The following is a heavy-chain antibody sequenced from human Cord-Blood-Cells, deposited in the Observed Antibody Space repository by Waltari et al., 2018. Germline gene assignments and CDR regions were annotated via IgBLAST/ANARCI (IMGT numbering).Heavy chain of an antibody. J-gene: IGHJ4*02. CDR2: IDYSGTT. V-gene: IGHV4-39*01. CDR1: GGSISSSSYY. CDR3: ATLRANFYS. D-gene: IGHD1-26*01. Sequence: QLQLQESGPGLVKTSETLSLTCPGSGGSISSSSYYWGWIRQPPGKGLEWIGSIDYSGTTYYNPSHNSRVTISVDTSKHQCSLKLSSVTAADTAVYYWATLRANFYSWGQGTLFTGSS.